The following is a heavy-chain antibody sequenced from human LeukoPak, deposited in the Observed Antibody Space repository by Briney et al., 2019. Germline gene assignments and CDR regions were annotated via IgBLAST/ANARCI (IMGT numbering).Heavy chain of an antibody. CDR3: ARERETIRITVVVVAHYYMDV. CDR2: ISSSGSTI. CDR1: GFTFSSYE. V-gene: IGHV3-48*03. D-gene: IGHD3-22*01. Sequence: GGSLRLSCAASGFTFSSYEMNWVRQAPGKGLEWVSYISSSGSTIYYADSVKGRFTISRDNAKNSLYLQMNSLRAEDTAVYYCARERETIRITVVVVAHYYMDVWGKGTTVTVSS. J-gene: IGHJ6*03.